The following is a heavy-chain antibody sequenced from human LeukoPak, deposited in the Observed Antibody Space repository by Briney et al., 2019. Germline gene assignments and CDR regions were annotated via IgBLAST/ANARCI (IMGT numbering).Heavy chain of an antibody. J-gene: IGHJ4*02. V-gene: IGHV4-38-2*01. D-gene: IGHD6-13*01. CDR3: ARGAYSSGWYINEYYFDY. CDR2: IYHSGST. Sequence: PSEALSLTCAVSGYSISSGYYWGWIRQPPGKGLEWIGIIYHSGSTYYNPSLKSRVTISVDTSKNQFSLKLSSVTAADTAVYYCARGAYSSGWYINEYYFDYWGQGPLVTVSS. CDR1: GYSISSGYY.